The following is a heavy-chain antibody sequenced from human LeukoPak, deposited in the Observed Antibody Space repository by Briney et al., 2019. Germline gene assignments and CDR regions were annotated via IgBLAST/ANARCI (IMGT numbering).Heavy chain of an antibody. D-gene: IGHD3-3*01. CDR3: AKDTGSPADAITMEDNAFNI. Sequence: GGSLRLSCAASGFTSSNYWMSWVRQAPGRGLEWVANIKQDGSENSYVDSVKGRFTISRDNAKNSLYLQMESLRAEDTAVYYCAKDTGSPADAITMEDNAFNIWGQGTMVTVSS. V-gene: IGHV3-7*03. CDR1: GFTSSNYW. J-gene: IGHJ3*02. CDR2: IKQDGSEN.